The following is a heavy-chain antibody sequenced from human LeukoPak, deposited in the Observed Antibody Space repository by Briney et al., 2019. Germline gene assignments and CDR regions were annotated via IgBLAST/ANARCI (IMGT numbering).Heavy chain of an antibody. J-gene: IGHJ4*02. CDR2: IYPPTGGT. CDR1: GYTFTAYH. D-gene: IGHD3-16*01. V-gene: IGHV1-2*02. Sequence: VASVKVSCKTSGYTFTAYHVHWVRQAPGQGLEFMGWIYPPTGGTVLAEKFQGRVIMTRDTPLTTAYMELSGLNFDDTAVYYCVRENWYYDHWGQGTLVTVSS. CDR3: VRENWYYDH.